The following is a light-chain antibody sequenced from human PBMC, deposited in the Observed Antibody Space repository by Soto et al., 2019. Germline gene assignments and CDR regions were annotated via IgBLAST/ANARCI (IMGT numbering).Light chain of an antibody. V-gene: IGKV1-12*01. CDR3: QHANRFPYT. CDR2: AAS. J-gene: IGKJ2*01. CDR1: QGIRSW. Sequence: DIQMTQSPSSVSASVGDRVTITCRASQGIRSWLAWYQHKPGKAPNLLIFAASSLQRGVPSRFSGRGSGTDFTLTISSLQPEDFATYECQHANRFPYTFGHGTKLE.